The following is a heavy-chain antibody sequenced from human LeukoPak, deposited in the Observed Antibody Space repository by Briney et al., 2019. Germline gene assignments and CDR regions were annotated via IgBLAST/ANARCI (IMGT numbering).Heavy chain of an antibody. CDR3: AKDWALYSSVWTFADS. D-gene: IGHD6-19*01. J-gene: IGHJ4*02. CDR2: ISGSGSST. V-gene: IGHV3-23*01. CDR1: GFTFSSYA. Sequence: GGSLRLSCAASGFTFSSYAMTWVRQAPGKGLEWVSSISGSGSSTYYADSVKGRFTISRDNSKNTLYLQMNSLRAEDTAVYSCAKDWALYSSVWTFADSWGQGTLVTVSS.